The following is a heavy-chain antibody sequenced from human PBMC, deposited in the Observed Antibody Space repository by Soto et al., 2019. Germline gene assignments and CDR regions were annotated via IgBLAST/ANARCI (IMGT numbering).Heavy chain of an antibody. J-gene: IGHJ3*02. D-gene: IGHD2-2*01. V-gene: IGHV3-23*01. CDR2: ISGSGGST. CDR1: GGSISSSSYY. Sequence: ETLSLTCTVSGGSISSSSYYWGWIRQPPGKGLEWVSAISGSGGSTYYADSVKGRSTISRDNSKNTLYLQMNSLRAEDTAVYYCAKDPGPYCSSTSCYVDAFDIWGQGTMVTVSS. CDR3: AKDPGPYCSSTSCYVDAFDI.